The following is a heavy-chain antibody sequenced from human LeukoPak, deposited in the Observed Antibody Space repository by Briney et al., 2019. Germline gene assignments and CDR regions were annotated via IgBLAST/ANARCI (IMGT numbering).Heavy chain of an antibody. V-gene: IGHV4-38-2*02. CDR1: GYSISSGYY. Sequence: SETLSLTCTVSGYSISSGYYWGWIRQPPGKGLEWIGSIYHSGSTYYNPSLKSRVTISVDTSKNQFSLRLSSVTAADTAVYYCARDYIGDTELERPWEDWGQGTLVTVSS. CDR2: IYHSGST. D-gene: IGHD1-1*01. CDR3: ARDYIGDTELERPWED. J-gene: IGHJ4*02.